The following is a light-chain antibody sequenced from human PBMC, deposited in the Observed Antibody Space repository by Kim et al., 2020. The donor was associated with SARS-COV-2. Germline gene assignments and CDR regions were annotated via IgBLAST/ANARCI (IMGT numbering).Light chain of an antibody. CDR3: QQRANWL. V-gene: IGKV3-11*01. CDR1: QTVRTS. Sequence: EIVLTQSPATLSLSPGERATLSCRASQTVRTSFAWYQQKPGQAPRLLIYDTSNRATGIPAKFSGSGSGTDFTLTISSLEPADSAVYYCQQRANWLFGLGTKLEI. J-gene: IGKJ2*01. CDR2: DTS.